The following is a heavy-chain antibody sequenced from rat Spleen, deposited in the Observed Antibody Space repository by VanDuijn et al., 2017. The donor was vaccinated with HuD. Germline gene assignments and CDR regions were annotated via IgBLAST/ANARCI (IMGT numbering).Heavy chain of an antibody. CDR1: GFSLTSYH. V-gene: IGHV5-29*01. J-gene: IGHJ4*01. Sequence: VQLRESGPGLVQPSQTLSLTCTVSGFSLTSYHVTWVRQAPKKGLEWVATIFYDGSSTYYPDSVKGRFTISRDIAKSTLFLQMNSLKSEDTATYYCTRGGDGTYYYEGVLDAWGQGTSVTVSS. D-gene: IGHD1-12*02. CDR3: TRGGDGTYYYEGVLDA. CDR2: IFYDGSST.